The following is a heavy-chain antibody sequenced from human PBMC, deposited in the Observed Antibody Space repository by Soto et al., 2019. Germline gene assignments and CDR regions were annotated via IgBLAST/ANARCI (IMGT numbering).Heavy chain of an antibody. CDR1: GGSISSYY. V-gene: IGHV4-59*01. CDR3: ARVYSSSWYPPSYYYYYGMDV. Sequence: PSETLSLTCTVSGGSISSYYWSWIRQPPGKXLEWIGYIYYSGSTNYNPSLKSRVTISVDTSKNQFSLKLSSVTAADTAVYYCARVYSSSWYPPSYYYYYGMDVWGQGTTVTVSS. CDR2: IYYSGST. J-gene: IGHJ6*02. D-gene: IGHD6-13*01.